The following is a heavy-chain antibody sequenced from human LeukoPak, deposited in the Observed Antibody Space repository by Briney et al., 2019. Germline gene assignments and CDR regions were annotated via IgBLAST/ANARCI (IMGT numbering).Heavy chain of an antibody. Sequence: SVKVSCKASGGTFSSYAISWVRQAPGQGLDGMGGIIPIFGTANYAQKFQGRVTITTDESTSTAYMELSSLRSEDTAVYYCARGYCSSTSCYFDPWGQGTLVTVSS. J-gene: IGHJ5*02. CDR2: IIPIFGTA. CDR3: ARGYCSSTSCYFDP. V-gene: IGHV1-69*05. D-gene: IGHD2-2*01. CDR1: GGTFSSYA.